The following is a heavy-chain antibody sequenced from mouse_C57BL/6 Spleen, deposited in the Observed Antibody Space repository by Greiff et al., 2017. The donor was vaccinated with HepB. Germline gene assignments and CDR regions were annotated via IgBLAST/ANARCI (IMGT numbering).Heavy chain of an antibody. CDR3: ARGYYGSIYFDV. V-gene: IGHV3-6*01. Sequence: VQLQQSGPGLVKPSQSLSLTCSVTGYSITSGYYWNWIRQFPGNKLEWMGYISYDGSNNYNPSLKNRISITRDTSKNQFFLKLNSVTTEDTATYYCARGYYGSIYFDVWGTGTTVTVSS. D-gene: IGHD1-1*01. CDR2: ISYDGSN. J-gene: IGHJ1*03. CDR1: GYSITSGYY.